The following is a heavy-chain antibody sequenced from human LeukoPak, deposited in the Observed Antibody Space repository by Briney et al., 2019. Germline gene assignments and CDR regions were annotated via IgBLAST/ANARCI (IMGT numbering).Heavy chain of an antibody. D-gene: IGHD5-12*01. V-gene: IGHV5-51*01. CDR1: GYTFTTYW. CDR2: VSCDDSDT. CDR3: ARRGIRVGYDYAGY. Sequence: GESLKISCNASGYTFTTYWIGWVRQMPAKGLEWMGIVSCDDSDTRYSPSFQGQVTISADKSTTTAYLQWGSLKASDTAIYYCARRGIRVGYDYAGYWGQGSLVTV. J-gene: IGHJ4*02.